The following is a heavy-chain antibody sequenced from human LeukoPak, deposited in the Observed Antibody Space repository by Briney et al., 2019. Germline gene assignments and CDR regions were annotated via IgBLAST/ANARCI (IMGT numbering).Heavy chain of an antibody. D-gene: IGHD5-18*01. CDR1: GFTFSSYA. Sequence: GRSLRLSCAASGFTFSSYAMHWVRQAPGKGLEWVAVISYDGSNKYYGDSVKGRSTISRDNSKNTLYLQMNSLRAEDTAVYYCAGGYSYAYWGQGTLVTVSS. V-gene: IGHV3-30-3*01. CDR2: ISYDGSNK. J-gene: IGHJ4*02. CDR3: AGGYSYAY.